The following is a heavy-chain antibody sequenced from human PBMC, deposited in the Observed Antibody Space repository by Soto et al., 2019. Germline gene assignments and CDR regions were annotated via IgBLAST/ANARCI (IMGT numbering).Heavy chain of an antibody. CDR2: IIPIFGTA. D-gene: IGHD2-15*01. J-gene: IGHJ2*01. CDR3: ARVVTVVKSFHYWYFDL. Sequence: QVQLVQSGAEVKKPGSKVKVSCKASGGTFSSYAISWVRQAPGQGLEWMGGIIPIFGTANYAQKFQGRVTITADESTSTAYMELSSLRSEDTAVYYCARVVTVVKSFHYWYFDLWGRGTLVTVSS. CDR1: GGTFSSYA. V-gene: IGHV1-69*12.